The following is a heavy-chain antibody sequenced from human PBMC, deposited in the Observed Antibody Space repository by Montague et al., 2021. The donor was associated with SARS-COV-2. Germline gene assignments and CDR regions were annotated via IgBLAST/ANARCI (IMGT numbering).Heavy chain of an antibody. V-gene: IGHV4-39*07. CDR2: IYYSGST. CDR3: ARGAPTITMIVVVFTGAGWYFDL. CDR1: GGSISSSSYY. J-gene: IGHJ2*01. Sequence: SETLSLTCTVSGGSISSSSYYWGWIRQPPGKGLGWIGSIYYSGSTYYNPSLKSRVSISVDTSKNQFSLKLTSVTAADTAVYYCARGAPTITMIVVVFTGAGWYFDLWGRGTLVTVSS. D-gene: IGHD3-22*01.